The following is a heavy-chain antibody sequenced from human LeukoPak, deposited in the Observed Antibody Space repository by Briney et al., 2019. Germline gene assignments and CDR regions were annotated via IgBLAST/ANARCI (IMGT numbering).Heavy chain of an antibody. CDR3: ARDRSGLRLGELSPMGY. CDR1: GYTFTGYY. D-gene: IGHD3-16*02. J-gene: IGHJ4*02. Sequence: ASVKVSCKASGYTFTGYYMHWVRQAPGQGLQWMGWINPNGGDTNYAQKFQGRVTMTRDTSISTAYMELSRLRSDDTAVYYCARDRSGLRLGELSPMGYWGQGTLVTVSS. V-gene: IGHV1-2*02. CDR2: INPNGGDT.